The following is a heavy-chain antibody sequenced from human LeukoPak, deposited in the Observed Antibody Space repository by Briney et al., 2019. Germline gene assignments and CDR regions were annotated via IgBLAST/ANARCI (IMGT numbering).Heavy chain of an antibody. D-gene: IGHD2-2*01. CDR1: GYTFTSYD. J-gene: IGHJ2*01. CDR3: ARALGYCSSTSCYLYWYFDL. Sequence: ASVKVSCKASGYTFTSYDINWVRQATGQGLELMGWMNPNSGNTGYAQKFQGKVTMTRNTSISTAYMELSSLRSEDTAVYYCARALGYCSSTSCYLYWYFDLWGRGTLVTVSS. CDR2: MNPNSGNT. V-gene: IGHV1-8*01.